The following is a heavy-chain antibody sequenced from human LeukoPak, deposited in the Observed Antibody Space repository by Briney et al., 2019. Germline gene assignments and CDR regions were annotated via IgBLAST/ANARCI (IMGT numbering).Heavy chain of an antibody. CDR3: ARDLGGDQLGKFDP. CDR2: ISSSSSTI. Sequence: AGGSLRLSCAASGFTVSSNYMSWVRQAPGKGLEWVSYISSSSSTIYYADSVKGRFTISRDNAKNSLYLQMNSLRAEDTAVYYCARDLGGDQLGKFDPWGQGTLVTVSS. CDR1: GFTVSSNY. V-gene: IGHV3-48*01. D-gene: IGHD7-27*01. J-gene: IGHJ5*02.